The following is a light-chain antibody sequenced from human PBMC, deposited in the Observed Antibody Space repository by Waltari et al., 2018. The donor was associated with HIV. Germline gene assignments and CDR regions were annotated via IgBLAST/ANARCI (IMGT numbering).Light chain of an antibody. CDR2: EVS. J-gene: IGLJ3*02. CDR3: SSYTSSRTWV. CDR1: RSNVGGYNY. V-gene: IGLV2-14*01. Sequence: QSALTQPASVSGSPGQSITISCTGTRSNVGGYNYVSWYQHHPGKAPKLVIYEVSNRPSGFSNRFSGFKSANTASLTISGLQAEDEGDYYCSSYTSSRTWVFGGGTKLTVL.